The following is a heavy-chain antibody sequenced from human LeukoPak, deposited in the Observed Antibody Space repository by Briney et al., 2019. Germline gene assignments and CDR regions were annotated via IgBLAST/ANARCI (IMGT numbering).Heavy chain of an antibody. D-gene: IGHD3-22*01. J-gene: IGHJ3*02. V-gene: IGHV4-61*03. CDR2: IYYSGST. Sequence: PSETLSLTCTVSGGSVSSGSYYWSWIRQPPGKGLEWIGYIYYSGSTNYNPSLKSRVTISVDTSKNHFYLKLSSVTAADTAVYYCARRSITMNAFDIWGQGTMVTVSS. CDR1: GGSVSSGSYY. CDR3: ARRSITMNAFDI.